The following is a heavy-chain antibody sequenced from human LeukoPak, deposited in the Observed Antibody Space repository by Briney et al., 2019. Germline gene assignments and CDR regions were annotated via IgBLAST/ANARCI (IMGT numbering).Heavy chain of an antibody. J-gene: IGHJ6*02. V-gene: IGHV3-30*18. Sequence: PGGSLRLSCAASGFTFSSYGMHWVRQAPGKGLEWVAVISYDGSNKYCADSVKGRFTISRDNSKNTPYLQMNSLRAEDTAVYYCAKDQARSSNYYYYGMDVWGQGTTVTVSS. D-gene: IGHD2-2*01. CDR3: AKDQARSSNYYYYGMDV. CDR2: ISYDGSNK. CDR1: GFTFSSYG.